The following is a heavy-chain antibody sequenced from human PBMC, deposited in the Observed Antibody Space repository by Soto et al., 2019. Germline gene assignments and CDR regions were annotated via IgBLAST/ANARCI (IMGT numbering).Heavy chain of an antibody. Sequence: QVQLVESGGDLVKPGGSLRLSCAASGFTFSDYFMSWIRQSPGKGLEWVSYTTKTGSTSYHADSVKGRFTISRDNAKNSLYLQMNSLRAEDTAIYYCAREMSGHYFTFDLWGRGTMVTVSS. CDR3: AREMSGHYFTFDL. D-gene: IGHD3-3*01. CDR2: TTKTGSTS. V-gene: IGHV3-11*01. CDR1: GFTFSDYF. J-gene: IGHJ3*01.